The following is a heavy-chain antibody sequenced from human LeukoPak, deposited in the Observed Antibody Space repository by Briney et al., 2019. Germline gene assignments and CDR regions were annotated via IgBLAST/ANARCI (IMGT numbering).Heavy chain of an antibody. CDR1: GGSISSGSYY. Sequence: SQTLSLTCTVSGGSISSGSYYWSWIRQPAGKGLEWIWRIYTSGSTNYNPSLKSRVTISVDTSKNQFSLKLSSATAADTAVYYCARDSLGYCSSTSCYPPWFDPWGQGTLVTVSS. D-gene: IGHD2-2*01. V-gene: IGHV4-61*02. CDR2: IYTSGST. J-gene: IGHJ5*02. CDR3: ARDSLGYCSSTSCYPPWFDP.